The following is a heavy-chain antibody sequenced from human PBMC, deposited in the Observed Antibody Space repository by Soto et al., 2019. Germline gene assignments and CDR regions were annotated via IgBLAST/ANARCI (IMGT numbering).Heavy chain of an antibody. Sequence: SVKVSFKASGGTFSSYAISWVRQAPGQGLEWMGGIIPIFGTANYAQKFQGRVTITADKSTSTAYMELSSLRSEDTAVYYCAVFYGPYYYYGMDVWGQGTTVTVSS. D-gene: IGHD4-17*01. V-gene: IGHV1-69*06. CDR1: GGTFSSYA. J-gene: IGHJ6*02. CDR2: IIPIFGTA. CDR3: AVFYGPYYYYGMDV.